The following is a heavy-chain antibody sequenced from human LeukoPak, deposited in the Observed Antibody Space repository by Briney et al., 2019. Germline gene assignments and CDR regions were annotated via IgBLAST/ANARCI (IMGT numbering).Heavy chain of an antibody. V-gene: IGHV5-51*01. Sequence: GESPKISCKGSGYSFTNYWIGWVRQMPGEGLEWMGMIHPGDSDTRYSPSFQGQVTISADKSISTAYLRWGSLKASDTAIFYCARLGPDSSSYEYFDYWGQGSQVTVSS. CDR3: ARLGPDSSSYEYFDY. CDR2: IHPGDSDT. D-gene: IGHD6-13*01. J-gene: IGHJ4*02. CDR1: GYSFTNYW.